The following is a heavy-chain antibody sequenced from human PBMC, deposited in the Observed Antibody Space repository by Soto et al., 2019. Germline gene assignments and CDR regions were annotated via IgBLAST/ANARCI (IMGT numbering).Heavy chain of an antibody. J-gene: IGHJ4*02. CDR1: EFTFSSYG. CDR2: ISYDGSKN. Sequence: QVQLVESGGGEVQPGRSLRLSCAASEFTFSSYGIHWVRQAPGKGLEWVAVISYDGSKNNYLDSVKGRFTISRVNSKHTIYLKMDRLRAEDTAVYYCGKDRVYHDSRCYCVFDYWGQGSLVTVSS. V-gene: IGHV3-30*18. D-gene: IGHD3-22*01. CDR3: GKDRVYHDSRCYCVFDY.